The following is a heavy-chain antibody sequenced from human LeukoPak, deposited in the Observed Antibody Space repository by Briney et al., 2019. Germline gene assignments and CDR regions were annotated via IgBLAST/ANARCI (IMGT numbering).Heavy chain of an antibody. Sequence: SVKVSCKASGGTFSSYDISGVRQAPGQGLEWMRGIMPIFGTANYAQKFRGRVTINADKSTTTVYMEVSSLRSEDTAVYYCARESDHGDYAFDYWGTGTTVTTSS. CDR1: GGTFSSYD. D-gene: IGHD4-17*01. V-gene: IGHV1-69*06. CDR2: IMPIFGTA. J-gene: IGHJ6*04. CDR3: ARESDHGDYAFDY.